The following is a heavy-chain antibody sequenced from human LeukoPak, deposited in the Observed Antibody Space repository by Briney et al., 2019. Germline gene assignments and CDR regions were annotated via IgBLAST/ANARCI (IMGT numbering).Heavy chain of an antibody. V-gene: IGHV3-7*04. CDR3: ARVYDVWSGYYRAY. D-gene: IGHD3-3*01. CDR2: IKQDGSEK. J-gene: IGHJ4*02. Sequence: PGGSLRLSCAASGFTFSNYWLSWVRQAPGKGLEWVANIKQDGSEKYYVDSVKGRFIVSRDNAKNSLYLQINSLRAEDTAVYYCARVYDVWSGYYRAYWGQGTLVTVSS. CDR1: GFTFSNYW.